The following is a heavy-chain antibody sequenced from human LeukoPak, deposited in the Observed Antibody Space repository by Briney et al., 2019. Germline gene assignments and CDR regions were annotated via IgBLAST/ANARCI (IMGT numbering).Heavy chain of an antibody. D-gene: IGHD6-13*01. J-gene: IGHJ5*02. CDR1: GFTFSSYS. CDR2: ISSSSSYI. Sequence: GGSLRLSCAASGFTFSSYSMNWVRQAPGKGLEWVSSISSSSSYIYYADSVKGRFTISRDNAKNSLYLQMNSLRAEDTAVYYCAGDAKYSSSWFNWFDPWGQGTLVTVSS. V-gene: IGHV3-21*01. CDR3: AGDAKYSSSWFNWFDP.